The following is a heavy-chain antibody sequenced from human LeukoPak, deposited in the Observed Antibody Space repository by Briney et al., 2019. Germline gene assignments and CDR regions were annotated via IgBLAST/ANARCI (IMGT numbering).Heavy chain of an antibody. V-gene: IGHV1-2*02. J-gene: IGHJ3*01. D-gene: IGHD7-27*01. CDR3: ARELGRNAFNV. Sequence: ASVKVSCKASGYTFTDNHMYWIRQAPGLGPECMGWINPNSGGTNYAQKYQGRITMTRDTSISTAYMELSRLTSDDTAIYFCARELGRNAFNVWGQGTMVTVS. CDR2: INPNSGGT. CDR1: GYTFTDNH.